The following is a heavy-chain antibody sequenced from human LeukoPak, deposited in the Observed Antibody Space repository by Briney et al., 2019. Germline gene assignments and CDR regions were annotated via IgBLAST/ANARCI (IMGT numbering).Heavy chain of an antibody. CDR3: ARTVGEPGAEYFQH. D-gene: IGHD3-10*01. V-gene: IGHV4-39*01. CDR2: IFYSGST. CDR1: GGSISTSRYY. J-gene: IGHJ1*01. Sequence: SETLSLTCTVSGGSISTSRYYWGWIRQPPGKGLEWIGSIFYSGSTYYNPSLKSRVTISVDTSKKQFSLKLSSVIAADTAVYYCARTVGEPGAEYFQHWGQGTLVTVSS.